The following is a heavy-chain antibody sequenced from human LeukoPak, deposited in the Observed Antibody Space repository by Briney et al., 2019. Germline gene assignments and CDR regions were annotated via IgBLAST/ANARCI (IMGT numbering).Heavy chain of an antibody. CDR2: INPKSGGT. CDR1: GYTFTGYY. Sequence: ASVKVSCKASGYTFTGYYMHWVRQAPGQGLEWMGWINPKSGGTNYAQTFQAWVTMTRHKPISTVYMELRRLTSDDTAVYYCARGASLTYYYDSSGFYSFDSWGQGSLVTVSS. V-gene: IGHV1-2*04. D-gene: IGHD3-22*01. CDR3: ARGASLTYYYDSSGFYSFDS. J-gene: IGHJ4*02.